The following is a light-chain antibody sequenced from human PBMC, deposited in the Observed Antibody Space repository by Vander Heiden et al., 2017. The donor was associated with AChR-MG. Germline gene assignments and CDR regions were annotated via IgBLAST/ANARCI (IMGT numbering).Light chain of an antibody. Sequence: SSELTQDPVVSVALGQTVRITCQGDSLRSYYASWYQQKPGQAPVLVIYGKTNRPSGIPDRFSGSSSGNTASLTITGAQAEDEADYYCNSRDSRGNHWVFGGGTKLTVL. CDR3: NSRDSRGNHWV. CDR1: SLRSYY. V-gene: IGLV3-19*01. CDR2: GKT. J-gene: IGLJ3*02.